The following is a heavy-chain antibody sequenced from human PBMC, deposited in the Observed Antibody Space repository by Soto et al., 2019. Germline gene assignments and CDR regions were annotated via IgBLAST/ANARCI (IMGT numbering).Heavy chain of an antibody. CDR1: GFTFSDYA. CDR3: ARRLTTSVTAMGY. V-gene: IGHV3-30-3*01. Sequence: QVQLVEYWGGVVQPGRSLRLSCAASGFTFSDYAIHWVRQAPFNGLEWVAVISDDGINKYTADSVKGRFIISRNNSKNTVFLQMSSLGPEDTAVYYCARRLTTSVTAMGYWGQGTLVTVSS. J-gene: IGHJ4*02. CDR2: ISDDGINK. D-gene: IGHD4-17*01.